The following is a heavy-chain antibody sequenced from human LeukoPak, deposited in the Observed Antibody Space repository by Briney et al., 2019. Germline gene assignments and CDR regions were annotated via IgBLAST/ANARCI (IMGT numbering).Heavy chain of an antibody. CDR2: IYYSGST. D-gene: IGHD3-22*01. J-gene: IGHJ6*03. V-gene: IGHV4-59*08. Sequence: SETLSLTCTVSGGSISSYYWSWIRQPPGKGLEWIGYIYYSGSTNYNPSLKSRVTISVDTSKNQFSLKLSSVTAADTAVYYCARLRIAYSSGYYMDVWGKGTTVTVSS. CDR1: GGSISSYY. CDR3: ARLRIAYSSGYYMDV.